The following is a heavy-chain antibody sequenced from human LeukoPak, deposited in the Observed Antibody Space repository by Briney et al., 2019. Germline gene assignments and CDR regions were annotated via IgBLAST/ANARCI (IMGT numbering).Heavy chain of an antibody. CDR1: GFTFSKYG. D-gene: IGHD3-10*01. CDR2: IAYDGSGI. CDR3: TKVISYYYGSGSHDSDY. J-gene: IGHJ4*02. V-gene: IGHV3-30*18. Sequence: GGSLRLSCAASGFTFSKYGMNWVRQAPGKGLEWVAVIAYDGSGINYADSVRGRFTISRDNAENTLYLQMNSLRGEDTAVYYCTKVISYYYGSGSHDSDYWGQGTLVTVSS.